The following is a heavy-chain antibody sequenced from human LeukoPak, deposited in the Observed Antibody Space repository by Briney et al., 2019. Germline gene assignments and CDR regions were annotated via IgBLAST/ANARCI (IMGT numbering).Heavy chain of an antibody. CDR3: ARRGPYSGSSYVGGTWYYFDY. CDR1: GGSFSGYY. Sequence: SETLSLTCAVYGGSFSGYYWSWIRQPPGKGLEWIGEINHSGSTNYNPSLKSRVTISVDTSKNQFSLKLSSVTAADTAVYYCARRGPYSGSSYVGGTWYYFDYWGQGTLVTVSS. CDR2: INHSGST. J-gene: IGHJ4*02. V-gene: IGHV4-34*01. D-gene: IGHD1-26*01.